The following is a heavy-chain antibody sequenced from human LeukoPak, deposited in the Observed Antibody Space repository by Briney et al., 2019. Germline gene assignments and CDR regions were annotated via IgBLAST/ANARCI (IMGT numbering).Heavy chain of an antibody. CDR2: ISGSGGST. CDR3: AKEAEYDFWRGRYFDN. J-gene: IGHJ4*02. Sequence: GGSLRLSCEASGFTFSSYAMSWVRQAPGKGQEWVSAISGSGGSTYYADSVKGRFTISRDNSKNTLYLQMNSLRAEDTAVYYCAKEAEYDFWRGRYFDNWGQGTLVTVFS. D-gene: IGHD3-3*01. CDR1: GFTFSSYA. V-gene: IGHV3-23*01.